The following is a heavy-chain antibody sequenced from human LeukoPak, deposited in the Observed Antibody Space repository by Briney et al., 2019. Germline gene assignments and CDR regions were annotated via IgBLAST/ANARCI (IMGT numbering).Heavy chain of an antibody. V-gene: IGHV1-69*01. CDR3: ARGERYCSGGSCYSELDY. J-gene: IGHJ4*02. Sequence: SVKVSCKASGGTFSSYAISWVRQAPGQGLEWMGGIIPIFDTANYAQKFQGRVTITADESTSTAYMELSSLRSEDTAVYYCARGERYCSGGSCYSELDYWGQGTLVTVSS. D-gene: IGHD2-15*01. CDR2: IIPIFDTA. CDR1: GGTFSSYA.